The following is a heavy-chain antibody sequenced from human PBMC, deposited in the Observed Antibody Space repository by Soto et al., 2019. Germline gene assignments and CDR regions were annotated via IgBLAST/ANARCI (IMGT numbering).Heavy chain of an antibody. D-gene: IGHD5-12*01. V-gene: IGHV4-34*01. CDR3: VRGVATPDCNFDY. J-gene: IGHJ4*02. Sequence: QVQLQQWGAGLLKPSETLSLTCAVYGGSFSGYYWSWIRQPPGKGLEWIGEINHSGGTNYNPSLKSRVTISIDTSKNQFSLKLSSVTAADTAVDYCVRGVATPDCNFDYWGQGTLVTLSS. CDR1: GGSFSGYY. CDR2: INHSGGT.